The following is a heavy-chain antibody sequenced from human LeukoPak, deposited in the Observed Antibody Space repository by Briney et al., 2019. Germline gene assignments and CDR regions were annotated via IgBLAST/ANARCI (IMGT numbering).Heavy chain of an antibody. CDR3: ARDYYYDSSGYSPDY. J-gene: IGHJ4*02. Sequence: GGSLRLSCVASGFSFTNYAMSWVRQAPARGPEWLSSMKGGGETFYADSVKGRFTISRDNSKNTLYLQMNSLRAEDTAVYYCARDYYYDSSGYSPDYWGQGTLVTVSS. D-gene: IGHD3-22*01. CDR2: MKGGGET. V-gene: IGHV3-23*01. CDR1: GFSFTNYA.